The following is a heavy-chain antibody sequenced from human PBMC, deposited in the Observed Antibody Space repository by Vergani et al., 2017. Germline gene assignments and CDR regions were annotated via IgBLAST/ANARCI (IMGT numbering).Heavy chain of an antibody. J-gene: IGHJ5*02. V-gene: IGHV4-30-4*01. CDR1: GGSISSGDYY. CDR3: ARDYSSSWYRGTGGFDP. Sequence: QVQLQESGPGLVKPSQTLSLTCTVSGGSISSGDYYWSWIRQPPGKGLEWIGYIYYSGSTYYNPSLKSRVTISVDTSKNQFSLKLSSVTAADTAVYYCARDYSSSWYRGTGGFDPWGQGTLVTVSS. CDR2: IYYSGST. D-gene: IGHD6-13*01.